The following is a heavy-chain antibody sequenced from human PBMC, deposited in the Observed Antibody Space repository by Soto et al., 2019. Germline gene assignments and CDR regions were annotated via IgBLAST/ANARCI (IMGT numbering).Heavy chain of an antibody. CDR1: GYSFTSYW. J-gene: IGHJ6*02. Sequence: GESLKISCKGSGYSFTSYWISWVRQMPGKGLEWMGRIDPSDSYTNYSPSFQGHVTISADKSISTAYLQWSSLKASDTAMYYCARLLVTSPDCYYYGMDVWGQGTTVTVSS. V-gene: IGHV5-10-1*01. CDR3: ARLLVTSPDCYYYGMDV. CDR2: IDPSDSYT. D-gene: IGHD6-6*01.